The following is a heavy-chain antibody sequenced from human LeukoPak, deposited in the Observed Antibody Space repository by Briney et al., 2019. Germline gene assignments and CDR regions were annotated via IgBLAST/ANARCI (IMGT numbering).Heavy chain of an antibody. CDR1: GGSFSGYY. CDR3: ARARGGPGYMDV. CDR2: INHSGST. Sequence: SETLSLTCAVYGGSFSGYYWSWIRQPPGKGLEWIGEINHSGSTNYNPSLKSRVTISVDTSKNQFSLKLSSVTAADTAVYYCARARGGPGYMDVWGKGTTVTVSS. V-gene: IGHV4-34*01. D-gene: IGHD3-10*01. J-gene: IGHJ6*03.